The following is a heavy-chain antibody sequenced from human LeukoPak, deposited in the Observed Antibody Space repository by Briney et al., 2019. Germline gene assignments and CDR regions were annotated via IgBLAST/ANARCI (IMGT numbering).Heavy chain of an antibody. CDR1: GFTFTTYR. V-gene: IGHV3-74*01. J-gene: IGHJ4*02. D-gene: IGHD3-10*01. CDR2: INTDGSIP. CDR3: ARGGDYASGSPGDY. Sequence: TGGSLRLSCAASGFTFTTYRMHWVRRAPGKGLVWVSCINTDGSIPAYADSVKGRFTISRDNAKSTLYLQMNSLRAEDTAVYYCARGGDYASGSPGDYWGQGTLVTVSS.